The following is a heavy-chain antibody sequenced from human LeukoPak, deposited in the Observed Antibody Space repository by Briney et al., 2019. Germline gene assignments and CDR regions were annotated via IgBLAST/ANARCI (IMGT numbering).Heavy chain of an antibody. CDR1: GGSISSYY. D-gene: IGHD3-10*01. CDR2: IYYSGST. Sequence: PSETLSLTCTVAGGSISSYYWSWIRQPPRKGLEWIGYIYYSGSTNYNPSLKSRVTISVDTSKNQFSLKLSSVTAADTAVYYCARGPRANFDYWGQGTLVTVSS. J-gene: IGHJ4*02. V-gene: IGHV4-59*01. CDR3: ARGPRANFDY.